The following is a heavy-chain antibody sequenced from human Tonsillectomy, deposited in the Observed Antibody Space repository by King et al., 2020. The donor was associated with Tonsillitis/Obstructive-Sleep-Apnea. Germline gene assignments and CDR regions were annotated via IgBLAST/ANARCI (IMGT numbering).Heavy chain of an antibody. V-gene: IGHV4-34*01. Sequence: HVQLQQWSAGLLKPSETLSLTCAVYGGSFSGYYWSWIRQPPGKGLEWIGEINPSGSTNYNPSLKSRVTISVDTSKNQFSLKLSSVTAADTAVYYCASFLYCSSTSCFDHWGRGTLVTVSS. CDR2: INPSGST. CDR1: GGSFSGYY. D-gene: IGHD2-2*01. CDR3: ASFLYCSSTSCFDH. J-gene: IGHJ4*02.